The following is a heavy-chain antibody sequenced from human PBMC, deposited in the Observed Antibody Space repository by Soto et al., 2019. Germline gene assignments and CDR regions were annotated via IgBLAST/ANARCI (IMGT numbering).Heavy chain of an antibody. Sequence: VQLVETGGGLIQPGGSLRLSCAASGFIITSNYMSWVRQAPGKGLECVSVIYSGGNTNYAASVKGRFTISRDNSKNTLYLQMNSLRDEDTAVYYCARDAYSYGHGTCFDFWGQGTLVTVSS. CDR3: ARDAYSYGHGTCFDF. V-gene: IGHV3-53*02. CDR1: GFIITSNY. D-gene: IGHD5-18*01. J-gene: IGHJ4*02. CDR2: IYSGGNT.